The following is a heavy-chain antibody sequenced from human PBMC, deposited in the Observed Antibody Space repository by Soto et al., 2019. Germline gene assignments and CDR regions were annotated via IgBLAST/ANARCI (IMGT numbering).Heavy chain of an antibody. D-gene: IGHD2-8*02. Sequence: GGSLRLSCAASGFIFSNYEVGWVRQVPGKGLEWISYISDSGTTIYYAASVKGRFTISRDDARNSLYLQMNNLRDEDTAVYFCVKEYCTGGACFDAFDLWGQGTLVTVSS. CDR1: GFIFSNYE. CDR3: VKEYCTGGACFDAFDL. V-gene: IGHV3-48*03. CDR2: ISDSGTTI. J-gene: IGHJ3*01.